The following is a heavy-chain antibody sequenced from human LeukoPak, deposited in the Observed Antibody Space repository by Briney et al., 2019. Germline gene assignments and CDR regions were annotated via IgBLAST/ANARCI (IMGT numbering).Heavy chain of an antibody. V-gene: IGHV4-4*07. J-gene: IGHJ3*02. CDR3: ARVLLWFGEAGAFDI. CDR1: GGSISSYY. CDR2: IYTSGST. D-gene: IGHD3-10*01. Sequence: PSETLSLTCTVSGGSISSYYWSWIRQPAGKGLEWIGRIYTSGSTNYNPSLKSRVTMSVDTSKNQFSLKLSSVTAAVTAVYYCARVLLWFGEAGAFDIWGQGTMVTVSS.